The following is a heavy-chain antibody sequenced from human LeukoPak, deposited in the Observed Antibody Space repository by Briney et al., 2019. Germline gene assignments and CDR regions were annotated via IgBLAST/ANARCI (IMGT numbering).Heavy chain of an antibody. J-gene: IGHJ4*02. CDR1: GYTFTSYD. Sequence: AASVKVSCKASGYTFTSYDINWVRHATGQGREWMGWMNPNSGNTGYAQKFQGRATITRNTSISTAYMELSSLRSEDTAVYYCARSWSSGYYALYYFDYWGQGTLVTVSS. CDR2: MNPNSGNT. V-gene: IGHV1-8*01. D-gene: IGHD3-22*01. CDR3: ARSWSSGYYALYYFDY.